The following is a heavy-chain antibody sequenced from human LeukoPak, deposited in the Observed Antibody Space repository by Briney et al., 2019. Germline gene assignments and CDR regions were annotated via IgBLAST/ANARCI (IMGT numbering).Heavy chain of an antibody. D-gene: IGHD6-19*01. CDR3: ARDASAGTPEYFQH. CDR2: VIPIFGIA. CDR1: GGTFSSYA. J-gene: IGHJ1*01. Sequence: SVKVSCKASGGTFSSYAISWVRQAPGQGLEWMGRVIPIFGIANYAQKFQGRVTITADKSTSTAYMELSSLRSEDTAVYYCARDASAGTPEYFQHWGQGTLVTVSS. V-gene: IGHV1-69*04.